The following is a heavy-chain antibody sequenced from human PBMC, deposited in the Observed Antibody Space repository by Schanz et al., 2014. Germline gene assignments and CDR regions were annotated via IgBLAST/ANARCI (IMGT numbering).Heavy chain of an antibody. J-gene: IGHJ3*02. D-gene: IGHD5-12*01. CDR3: ARGGGPEDVFDI. Sequence: QVQLVQSGAEVKKPGASVKVSCRASGYPFTSDDITWVRQAPGQGLEWMGIINPSGGSTRYGQKFQGRITVTTDTSTSTVYLELSSLRSDDTAVYYCARGGGPEDVFDIWGQGTIXTVSS. CDR2: INPSGGST. CDR1: GYPFTSDD. V-gene: IGHV1-46*01.